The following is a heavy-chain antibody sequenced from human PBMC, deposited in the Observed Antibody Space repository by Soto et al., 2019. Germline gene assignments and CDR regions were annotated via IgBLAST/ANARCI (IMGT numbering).Heavy chain of an antibody. CDR2: IYSGDST. CDR3: ARVRGGYIDY. J-gene: IGHJ4*02. V-gene: IGHV3-66*01. Sequence: EVQLVESGGGLVQPGGSLRLSCAASGFTVSSNYMTWVRQAPGKGLEWVSIIYSGDSTYHADSVKGRFTISRDNSKNTLYLKMNSLRAEDTAVYYCARVRGGYIDYWGQGTLVTVSS. D-gene: IGHD2-15*01. CDR1: GFTVSSNY.